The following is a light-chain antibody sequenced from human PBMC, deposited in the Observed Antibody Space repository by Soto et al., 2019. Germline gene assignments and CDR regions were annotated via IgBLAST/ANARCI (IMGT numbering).Light chain of an antibody. J-gene: IGLJ1*01. CDR2: EVS. CDR1: SSDAGAYNY. V-gene: IGLV2-8*01. Sequence: QSALTQPPSASGSPGQSVTISCTGTSSDAGAYNYVSWYQQHPGKAPKIMIYEVSKRPSGVPDRFSGPKSGNTASLTVSGLQAEDEADYYCSSYAGSNNFVFGTGTKLTVL. CDR3: SSYAGSNNFV.